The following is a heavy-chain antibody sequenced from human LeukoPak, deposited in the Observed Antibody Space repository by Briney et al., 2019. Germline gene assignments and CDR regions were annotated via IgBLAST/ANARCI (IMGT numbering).Heavy chain of an antibody. CDR3: AKDRGFLTGHYFDY. CDR1: GFTFSNYA. J-gene: IGHJ4*02. D-gene: IGHD3-9*01. CDR2: ISGSGGST. Sequence: PGGSLRLSCAASGFTFSNYAMTWVRQAPGKGLEWVSAISGSGGSTNYADSVKGRLTIPRDNSKNTLYLQMNSLRAEDTAVYYCAKDRGFLTGHYFDYWGQGTLVTVSS. V-gene: IGHV3-23*01.